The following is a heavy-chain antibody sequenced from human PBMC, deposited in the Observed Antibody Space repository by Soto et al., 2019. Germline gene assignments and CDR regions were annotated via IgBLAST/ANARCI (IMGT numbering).Heavy chain of an antibody. V-gene: IGHV4-4*02. CDR2: IYHSGST. J-gene: IGHJ5*01. Sequence: KPSETLSPTCAVSGGSISSSNWWSWVRQPPGKGLEWIGEIYHSGSTNYNPSLKSRVTRSVDKSKDQFSLNRRSVAAADTAVYASEGGRGLVFRRFDPWGQGTLVTVSS. CDR1: GGSISSSNW. D-gene: IGHD2-15*01. CDR3: EGGRGLVFRRFDP.